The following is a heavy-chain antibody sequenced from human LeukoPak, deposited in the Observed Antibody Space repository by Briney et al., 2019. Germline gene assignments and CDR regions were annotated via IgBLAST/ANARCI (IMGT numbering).Heavy chain of an antibody. CDR1: RYTFTSYD. CDR2: MNPITDST. J-gene: IGHJ4*02. V-gene: IGHV1-8*01. Sequence: ASVKVSCKASRYTFTSYDINWVREAAGQGLEWMGWMNPITDSTGYAQKFQGRITMTRDTSINTAYMELTNLRSEDTAIYYWARLSQTPDYCALGGYYYLGYWGQGTPVTVSS. CDR3: ARLSQTPDYCALGGYYYLGY. D-gene: IGHD3-10*01.